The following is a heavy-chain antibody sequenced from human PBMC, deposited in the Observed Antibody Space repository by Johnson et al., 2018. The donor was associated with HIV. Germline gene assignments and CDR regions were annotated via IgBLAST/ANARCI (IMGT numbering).Heavy chain of an antibody. D-gene: IGHD1-26*01. J-gene: IGHJ3*02. CDR3: ARGSGIVGATEGAFDI. CDR1: GITFSNAW. CDR2: ISSSGSTI. V-gene: IGHV3-11*04. Sequence: QVQLVESGGGLVQPGGSLRLSCAASGITFSNAWMSWIRQAPGKGLEWVSYISSSGSTIYYADSVKGRFTISRDNAKNSLYLQMNSLIAEDTAVYYCARGSGIVGATEGAFDIWGQGTMVTVSS.